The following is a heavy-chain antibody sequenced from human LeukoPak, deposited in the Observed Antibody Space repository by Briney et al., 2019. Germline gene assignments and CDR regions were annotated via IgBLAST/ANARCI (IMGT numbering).Heavy chain of an antibody. J-gene: IGHJ6*02. CDR2: ISAYNGNT. V-gene: IGHV1-18*01. CDR1: GYTFTSYG. D-gene: IGHD6-13*01. Sequence: GASVKVSCKASGYTFTSYGISWVRQAPGQGLEWMGWISAYNGNTNYAQKLQGKVTMTTDTSTSTAYMELRSLRSDDTAVYYCARDDRTGYSSSWSQYYYYYYGMDVWGQGTTVTVSS. CDR3: ARDDRTGYSSSWSQYYYYYYGMDV.